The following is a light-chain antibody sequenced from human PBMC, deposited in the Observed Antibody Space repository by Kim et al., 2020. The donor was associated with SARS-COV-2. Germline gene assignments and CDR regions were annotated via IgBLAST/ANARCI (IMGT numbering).Light chain of an antibody. Sequence: SSELTQDPAVSVALGQTVRITCQGDSLRSYYASWYQQKPGQAPVLVIYGKNNRPSGIPDRFSGSSSGNKASLTITGAQAEDEADYYCNSRDSSRNHVVFGGGTKLTVL. CDR1: SLRSYY. CDR3: NSRDSSRNHVV. V-gene: IGLV3-19*01. J-gene: IGLJ2*01. CDR2: GKN.